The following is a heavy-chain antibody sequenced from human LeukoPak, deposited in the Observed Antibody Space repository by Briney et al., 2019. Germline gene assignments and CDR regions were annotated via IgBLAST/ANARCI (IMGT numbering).Heavy chain of an antibody. J-gene: IGHJ4*02. CDR1: GFTSSSYA. D-gene: IGHD3-22*01. CDR3: AKHRFESGGYHSTD. CDR2: ISGGSGST. V-gene: IGHV3-23*01. Sequence: GGSLRLSCAASGFTSSSYAMSWVRQAPGKGLAWVSTISGGSGSTYCADSVKGRLTISRDNSKNTLYLQMNSLRDEDTAVYYCAKHRFESGGYHSTDWGQGTLVTVSS.